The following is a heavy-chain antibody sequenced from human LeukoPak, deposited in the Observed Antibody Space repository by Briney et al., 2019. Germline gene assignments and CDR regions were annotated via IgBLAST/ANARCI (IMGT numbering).Heavy chain of an antibody. CDR3: ARGKGWFGELSQNDY. V-gene: IGHV1-8*02. J-gene: IGHJ4*02. CDR1: GYTFTGYY. Sequence: ASVKVSCKASGYTFTGYYMHWVRQAPGQGLEWMGWMNPNSGNTGYAQKFQGRVTMTRNTSISTAYMELSSLRSEDTAVYYCARGKGWFGELSQNDYWGQGTLVTVSS. D-gene: IGHD3-10*01. CDR2: MNPNSGNT.